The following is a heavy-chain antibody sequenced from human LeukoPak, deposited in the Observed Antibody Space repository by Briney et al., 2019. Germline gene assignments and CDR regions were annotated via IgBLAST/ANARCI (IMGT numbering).Heavy chain of an antibody. CDR2: INTDGSST. CDR3: AREGIYDFWSGSRPLQGWFDP. Sequence: GGSLRLSCAASGFTFSSYWMHWVRQAPGKGLVWVSRINTDGSSTSYADSVKGRFTIPRDNAKNTLYLQMNSLRAEDTAVYYCAREGIYDFWSGSRPLQGWFDPWGQGTLVTVSS. D-gene: IGHD3-3*01. V-gene: IGHV3-74*01. CDR1: GFTFSSYW. J-gene: IGHJ5*02.